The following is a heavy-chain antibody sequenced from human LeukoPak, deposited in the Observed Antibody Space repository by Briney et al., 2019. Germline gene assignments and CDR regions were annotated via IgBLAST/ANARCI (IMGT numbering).Heavy chain of an antibody. Sequence: GGSLRLSCAASGFTFSSYWMGWVRQAPGKGLDCVANIKQDGSEKYYVDSVKGRFTISRDNAKNSLYLQMDSLRVEDTAVYYCARVATVAFNYWGQGTLVTVSS. D-gene: IGHD6-19*01. CDR2: IKQDGSEK. CDR1: GFTFSSYW. CDR3: ARVATVAFNY. J-gene: IGHJ4*02. V-gene: IGHV3-7*01.